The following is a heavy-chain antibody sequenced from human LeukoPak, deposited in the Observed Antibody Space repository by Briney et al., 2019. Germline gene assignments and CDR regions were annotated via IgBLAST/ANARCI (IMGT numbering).Heavy chain of an antibody. CDR1: GFTFSSHA. CDR3: AKGGGPDY. CDR2: LSGSGYNT. Sequence: GGSLRLSCAASGFTFSSHALSWVRQAPGKGLEWVSSLSGSGYNTYYADSVKGRFTISRDNSKNTVYLQMNSLRAEDTAVYYCAKGGGPDYWGQGTLVTVSS. V-gene: IGHV3-23*01. J-gene: IGHJ4*02. D-gene: IGHD6-25*01.